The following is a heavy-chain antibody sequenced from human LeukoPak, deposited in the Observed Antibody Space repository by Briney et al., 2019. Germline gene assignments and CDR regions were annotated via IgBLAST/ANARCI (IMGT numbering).Heavy chain of an antibody. CDR1: GGSISSSSYY. Sequence: SETLSLTCTVSGGSISSSSYYWGWIRQPPGKGLEWIGSIFYSGSAYYSPSLKSRVTISVDTSRNQLSMKLSSVTAADTAVYYCARDHHNWNYLYDWGQGTPVTVSS. CDR2: IFYSGSA. D-gene: IGHD1-7*01. J-gene: IGHJ4*02. V-gene: IGHV4-39*07. CDR3: ARDHHNWNYLYD.